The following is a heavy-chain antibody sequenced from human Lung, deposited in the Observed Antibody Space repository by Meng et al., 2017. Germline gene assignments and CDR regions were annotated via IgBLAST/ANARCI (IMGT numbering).Heavy chain of an antibody. D-gene: IGHD3-10*01. V-gene: IGHV4-4*02. J-gene: IGHJ5*02. CDR1: GGSISSSNW. Sequence: QGHSPECGPGLVQPSGTLSLTCAVSGGSISSSNWWSWVRQPPGKGLEWIGEIYHSGSTNYNPSLKSRVTISVDKSKNQFSLKLSSVTAADTAVYYCARGSITMVRGVSVFDPWGQGTLVTVSS. CDR3: ARGSITMVRGVSVFDP. CDR2: IYHSGST.